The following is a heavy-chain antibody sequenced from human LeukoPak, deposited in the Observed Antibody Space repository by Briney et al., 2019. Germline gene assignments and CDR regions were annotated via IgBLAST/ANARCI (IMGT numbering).Heavy chain of an antibody. CDR1: GYILTNYA. CDR3: ARGRLGVSGYKDYFDY. Sequence: AASVKVSCTSSGYILTNYAITWVRQAPGRGLEWMGWISAYNGNTDYAQKFQGRVTMTTDTSTRTAYMDLRSLRSDDTAVYYCARGRLGVSGYKDYFDYWGQGTLVTVSS. CDR2: ISAYNGNT. J-gene: IGHJ4*02. V-gene: IGHV1-18*01. D-gene: IGHD1-14*01.